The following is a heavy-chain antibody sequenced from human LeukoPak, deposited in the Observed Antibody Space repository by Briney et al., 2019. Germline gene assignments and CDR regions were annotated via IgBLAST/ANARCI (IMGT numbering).Heavy chain of an antibody. Sequence: GRSLRLSCAASGFTFSSYGMHGVRQAPGKGLEWVAVISYDGSNKYYADSVKGRFTISRDNSKNTLYLQMNSLRAEDTAVYYCAKGGPYDMIVVVITTSIDYWGQGTLVTVYS. CDR2: ISYDGSNK. J-gene: IGHJ4*02. CDR1: GFTFSSYG. D-gene: IGHD3-22*01. V-gene: IGHV3-30*18. CDR3: AKGGPYDMIVVVITTSIDY.